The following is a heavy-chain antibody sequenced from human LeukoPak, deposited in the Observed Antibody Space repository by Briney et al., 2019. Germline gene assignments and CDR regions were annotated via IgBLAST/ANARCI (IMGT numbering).Heavy chain of an antibody. CDR3: ARDAHYYDSSGYFRAPFDY. J-gene: IGHJ4*02. D-gene: IGHD3-22*01. CDR1: GFTFSSNA. CDR2: INGGGSTM. V-gene: IGHV3-48*03. Sequence: GGSLRLSCAASGFTFSSNAMTWVRQAPGKGLEWVSYINGGGSTMYYADSVKGRFTISRDNGKDSLFMQMNSLRAEDTAVYYCARDAHYYDSSGYFRAPFDYWGQGTLVTVSS.